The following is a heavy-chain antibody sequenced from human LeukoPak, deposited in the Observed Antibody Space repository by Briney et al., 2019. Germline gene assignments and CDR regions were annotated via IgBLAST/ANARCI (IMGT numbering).Heavy chain of an antibody. CDR1: GGSINSGGYY. Sequence: SQTLSLTCTVSGGSINSGGYYWSRIRQPPGKGLEWIGEINHSGSTNYNPSLKSRVTISVDTSKNQFSLKLSSVTAADTAVYYCARRSGPLSLYSSSWRPQFDPWGQGTLVTVSS. CDR2: INHSGST. CDR3: ARRSGPLSLYSSSWRPQFDP. J-gene: IGHJ5*02. V-gene: IGHV4-30-2*01. D-gene: IGHD6-13*01.